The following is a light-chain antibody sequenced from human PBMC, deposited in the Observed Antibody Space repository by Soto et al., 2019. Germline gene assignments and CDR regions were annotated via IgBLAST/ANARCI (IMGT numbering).Light chain of an antibody. CDR1: RSILYSSNTKNY. Sequence: DIVMTQSPDSLAVSLGERATINCKSSRSILYSSNTKNYLAWYQQKPGQPPKLLIYWASTRESGVPDRFSGSGSGTDFTLSSRSLQADDVAVYYCQQYYSTPYTFGQGTKLEIK. V-gene: IGKV4-1*01. CDR3: QQYYSTPYT. J-gene: IGKJ2*01. CDR2: WAS.